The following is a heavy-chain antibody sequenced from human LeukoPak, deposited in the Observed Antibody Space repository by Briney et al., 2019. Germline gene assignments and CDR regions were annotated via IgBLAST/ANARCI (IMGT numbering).Heavy chain of an antibody. CDR2: INTNTGNP. J-gene: IGHJ4*02. D-gene: IGHD3-22*01. Sequence: GASVKVSCKASGYKFTSYAMNWVRQAPGQGLEWMGWINTNTGNPTYAQGFTGRFVFSLDTSVSTAYLQISSLKAEDTAVYYCARGWDTYYYDSSGYYLDYWGQGTLVTVSS. CDR3: ARGWDTYYYDSSGYYLDY. V-gene: IGHV7-4-1*02. CDR1: GYKFTSYA.